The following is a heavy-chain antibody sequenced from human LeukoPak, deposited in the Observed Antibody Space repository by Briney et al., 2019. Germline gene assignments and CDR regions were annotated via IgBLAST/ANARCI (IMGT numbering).Heavy chain of an antibody. CDR1: GGSIRSSSYY. V-gene: IGHV4-39*01. J-gene: IGHJ5*02. D-gene: IGHD2-21*01. CDR2: IYYSGST. Sequence: PSETLSLTCTVSGGSIRSSSYYWGWIRQPPGKGLERIGSIYYSGSTYYNPSLKSRVTISVDTSKNQCSLKLSSVTAADTAVYYCARLWTGGWSDPWGQGSLVSVCS. CDR3: ARLWTGGWSDP.